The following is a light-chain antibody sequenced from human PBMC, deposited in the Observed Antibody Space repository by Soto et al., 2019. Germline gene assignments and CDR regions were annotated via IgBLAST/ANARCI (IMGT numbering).Light chain of an antibody. CDR2: GAS. CDR1: QSVRNN. J-gene: IGKJ1*01. CDR3: QQRTDRPPWT. V-gene: IGKV3-15*01. Sequence: EIVMTQSPATLSASPGETATLSCRASQSVRNNLAWYQHKPGQAPRLLIYGASTRATGIPARFSGSGSGTAFTLTITSLQSEDFAVYYCQQRTDRPPWTFGQGTKVESK.